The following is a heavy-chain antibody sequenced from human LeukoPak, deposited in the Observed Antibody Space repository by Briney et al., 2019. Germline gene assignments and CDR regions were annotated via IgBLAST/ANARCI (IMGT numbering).Heavy chain of an antibody. CDR3: AKDQTRSYPDY. V-gene: IGHV3-23*01. CDR1: GFNFSSYA. Sequence: GGSLRLSCAASGFNFSSYAMSLVRQAPGKGLEWVSAISGSGGSTYYADSVEGRFTISRDISKNTLYLQMNSLRAEDTAVYYCAKDQTRSYPDYWGQGTLVTVSS. D-gene: IGHD1-26*01. CDR2: ISGSGGST. J-gene: IGHJ4*02.